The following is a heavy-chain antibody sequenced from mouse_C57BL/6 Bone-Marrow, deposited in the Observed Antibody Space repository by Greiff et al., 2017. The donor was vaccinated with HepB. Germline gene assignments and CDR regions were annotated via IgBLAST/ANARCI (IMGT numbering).Heavy chain of an antibody. CDR3: ATLYYYGSSFSLYAMDY. CDR2: ISNGGGST. J-gene: IGHJ4*01. D-gene: IGHD1-1*01. Sequence: EVQLVESGGGLVQPGGSLKLSCAASGFTFSDYYMYWVRQTPEKRLEWVAYISNGGGSTYYPDTVKGRFTISRDNAKNTLYLQMSRLKSEDTAMYYCATLYYYGSSFSLYAMDYWGQGTSVTVSS. CDR1: GFTFSDYY. V-gene: IGHV5-12*01.